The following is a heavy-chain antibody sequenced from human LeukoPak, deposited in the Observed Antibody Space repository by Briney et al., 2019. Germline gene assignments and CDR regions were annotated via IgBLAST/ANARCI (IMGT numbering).Heavy chain of an antibody. J-gene: IGHJ6*02. V-gene: IGHV3-20*04. CDR1: GYTFNDYD. D-gene: IGHD2-21*01. Sequence: GGSLRLSCAASGYTFNDYDVSWVRQAPTEGLEWISGITWSGAATAYADSVKGRFTISRDNAKNSLFLEMNSLTAEDTALYYCARGFRDGPLYGMDVWGQGTTVTVSS. CDR3: ARGFRDGPLYGMDV. CDR2: ITWSGAAT.